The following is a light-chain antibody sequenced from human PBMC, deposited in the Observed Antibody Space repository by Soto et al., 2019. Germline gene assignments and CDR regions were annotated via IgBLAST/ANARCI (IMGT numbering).Light chain of an antibody. CDR3: SSYTSSSTDV. CDR2: EVT. V-gene: IGLV2-14*01. Sequence: QSVLTQPASVSGSPGQSITISCTGTSSDVGGYNYVAWYQQHPGKAPKLLISEVTDRPSGVSNRFSGSKSGNTASLTISGLQADDEADYYCSSYTSSSTDVFGPGTKVTVL. J-gene: IGLJ1*01. CDR1: SSDVGGYNY.